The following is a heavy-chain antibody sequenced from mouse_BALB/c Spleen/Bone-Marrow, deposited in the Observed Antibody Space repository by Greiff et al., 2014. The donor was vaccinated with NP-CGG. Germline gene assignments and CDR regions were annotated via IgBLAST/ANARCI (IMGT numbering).Heavy chain of an antibody. CDR3: ARTAYFDY. V-gene: IGHV1-63*02. J-gene: IGHJ2*01. CDR1: GYTFTNYW. Sequence: VQLVESGAELVRPGTSVKISCKASGYTFTNYWLGWIKQRPGHGLEWIGDFYPGGGYTNYNEELKGKATLTADASSSTAYMQLSSLTSEDSAVYFCARTAYFDYWGQGTTLTVSS. CDR2: FYPGGGYT.